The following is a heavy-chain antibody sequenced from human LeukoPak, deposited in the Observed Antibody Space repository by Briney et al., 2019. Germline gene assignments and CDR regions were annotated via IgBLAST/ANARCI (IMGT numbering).Heavy chain of an antibody. J-gene: IGHJ4*02. CDR3: ARLRSEATSFFDY. CDR1: RGFINSHY. CDR2: IYYRGGP. Sequence: KPSETLSLTCTVSRGFINSHYWGWIRQPPGNRLEWIGYIYYRGGPNYNPSLTSRVAISVDTSKNRFSLILSSVTAADTAVYYCARLRSEATSFFDYWGQGALVTVSS. V-gene: IGHV4-59*08. D-gene: IGHD5-24*01.